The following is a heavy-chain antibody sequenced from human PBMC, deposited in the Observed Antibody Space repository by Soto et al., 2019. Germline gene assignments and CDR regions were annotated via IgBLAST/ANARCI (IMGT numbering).Heavy chain of an antibody. CDR3: ARACSSNSCYDVFDY. V-gene: IGHV4-4*07. CDR1: GGSISSYY. D-gene: IGHD2-2*01. CDR2: IYTSGST. J-gene: IGHJ4*02. Sequence: PSETLSLTCTVSGGSISSYYWSWIRQPAGKGLEWIGRIYTSGSTNYNPSLKSRVTISVDTSKNQFSLKLSSVTAADTAVYYCARACSSNSCYDVFDYWGQGTLVTVS.